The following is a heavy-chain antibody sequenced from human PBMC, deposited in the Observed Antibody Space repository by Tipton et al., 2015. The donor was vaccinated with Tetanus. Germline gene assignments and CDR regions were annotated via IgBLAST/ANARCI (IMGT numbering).Heavy chain of an antibody. CDR2: IYYFTPRI. CDR1: GASINAGGNL. V-gene: IGHV4-31*02. CDR3: ARGLPREPFYLDY. J-gene: IGHJ4*01. D-gene: IGHD6-6*01. Sequence: LRLSCNVSGASINAGGNLWTWVRQHPSQGLEWIGNIYYFTPRISHTPSLDGRVSISVDTSQNHFSLGLTSVTAADTAVYYCARGLPREPFYLDYWGQGHQVIVSS.